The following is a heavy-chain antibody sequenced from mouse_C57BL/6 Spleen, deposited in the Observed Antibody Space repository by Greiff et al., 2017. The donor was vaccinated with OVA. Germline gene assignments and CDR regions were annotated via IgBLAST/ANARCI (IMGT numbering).Heavy chain of an antibody. CDR2: IYPSDSET. Sequence: QVQLQQPGAELVRPGSSVKLSCKASGYTFTSYWMDWVKQRPGQGLEWIGNIYPSDSETHYNQKFKDKATLTVDKSSSTAYMQLSSLTSEDSAVYYCAREGDYYGSSYAYWGQGTLVTVSA. CDR1: GYTFTSYW. V-gene: IGHV1-61*01. CDR3: AREGDYYGSSYAY. J-gene: IGHJ3*01. D-gene: IGHD1-1*01.